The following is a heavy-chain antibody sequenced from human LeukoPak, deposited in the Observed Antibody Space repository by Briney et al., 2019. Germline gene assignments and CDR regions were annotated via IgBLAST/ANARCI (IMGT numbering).Heavy chain of an antibody. CDR3: ARGTYYYDSSGYPFIDY. CDR1: GFTFSSYA. D-gene: IGHD3-22*01. J-gene: IGHJ4*02. V-gene: IGHV3-30-3*01. CDR2: ISYDGSNK. Sequence: PGGSLRLSCAASGFTFSSYAMHWVRQAPGKGLEWVAVISYDGSNKYYADSVKGRLTISRDNSKNTLYLQMNSLRAEDTAVYYCARGTYYYDSSGYPFIDYWGQGTLVAVSS.